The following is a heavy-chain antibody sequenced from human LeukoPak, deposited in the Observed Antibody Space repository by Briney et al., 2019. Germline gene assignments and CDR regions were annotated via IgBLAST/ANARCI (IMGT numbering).Heavy chain of an antibody. CDR1: GGSISTSSSY. Sequence: PSETLSLTCTVSGGSISTSSSYWGWIRQTPGKALEWIGTIYYSGTTYYNPSLEGRVTISVDRSKNQFSVKLSSVTAADTALYYCARDPRNNAIMTGCPHSWFDPWGQGTLVTVSS. D-gene: IGHD3-9*01. V-gene: IGHV4-39*07. CDR3: ARDPRNNAIMTGCPHSWFDP. CDR2: IYYSGTT. J-gene: IGHJ5*02.